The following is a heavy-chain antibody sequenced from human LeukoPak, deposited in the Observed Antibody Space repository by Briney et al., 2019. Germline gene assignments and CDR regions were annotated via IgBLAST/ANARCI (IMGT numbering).Heavy chain of an antibody. CDR3: ARGVYGDYSYAY. D-gene: IGHD4-17*01. Sequence: ASVKVSCKASGGTFSSYAISWVRQAPGQGLEWMGGIIPIFGTANYAQKFQGRVTITADESTSTAYMELSSLRSEDTAVYYYARGVYGDYSYAYWGQGTLVTVSS. CDR2: IIPIFGTA. J-gene: IGHJ4*02. V-gene: IGHV1-69*13. CDR1: GGTFSSYA.